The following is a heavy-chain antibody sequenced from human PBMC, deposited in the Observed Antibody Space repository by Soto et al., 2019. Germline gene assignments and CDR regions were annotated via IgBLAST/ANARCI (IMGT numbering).Heavy chain of an antibody. D-gene: IGHD6-13*01. Sequence: QVQLAQSGAEVKKPGASVKVSCKASGYTFTSYDINWVRQATGQGLEWMGWMNPNSGNTGYAQKFXGXVXXTRNTSISTAYMELSSLRSEDTAVYFCARERSAAGTGWFDPWGQGTLVTVSS. V-gene: IGHV1-8*01. CDR2: MNPNSGNT. CDR3: ARERSAAGTGWFDP. CDR1: GYTFTSYD. J-gene: IGHJ5*02.